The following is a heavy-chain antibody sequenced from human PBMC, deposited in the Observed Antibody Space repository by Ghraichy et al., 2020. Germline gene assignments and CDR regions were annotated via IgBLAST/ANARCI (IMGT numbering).Heavy chain of an antibody. Sequence: GGSLRLSCAASGFTFSNAWMSWVRQAPGKGLEWVGRIKSNPDGGTTDFAAPVKGRFTISRDDSRNTLYLQANSLKIEDTAVYYCTTDQGWTRKGSEFWGQGTLVTVPS. D-gene: IGHD3/OR15-3a*01. CDR3: TTDQGWTRKGSEF. J-gene: IGHJ4*02. V-gene: IGHV3-15*01. CDR1: GFTFSNAW. CDR2: IKSNPDGGTT.